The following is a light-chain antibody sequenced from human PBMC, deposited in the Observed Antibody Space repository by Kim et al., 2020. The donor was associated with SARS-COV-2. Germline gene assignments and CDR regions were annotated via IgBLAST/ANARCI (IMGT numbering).Light chain of an antibody. CDR1: NIASKS. V-gene: IGLV3-21*04. J-gene: IGLJ2*01. Sequence: SYELTQPPSVSVAPGKTARITCGGNNIASKSVHWYQQNPGQAPVLVIYSDSDRPSGIPERFSGSNSGNTAALTISRVEAGDEADYYCQVWDSSGDYVVFGGGTKLTVL. CDR3: QVWDSSGDYVV. CDR2: SDS.